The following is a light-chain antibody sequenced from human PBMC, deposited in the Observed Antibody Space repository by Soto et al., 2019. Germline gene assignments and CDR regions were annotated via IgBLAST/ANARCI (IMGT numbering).Light chain of an antibody. CDR3: SSFTSSSTRV. J-gene: IGLJ2*01. Sequence: QSVLTQPASVSGSPGLSITISCTGTISDVGGYNYVSWYQHHPGKAPQLMIYDVTNRPSGVSNRFSGSKSGNTASLTISGLQAEDEADYYCSSFTSSSTRVFGGGTKVTVL. CDR2: DVT. CDR1: ISDVGGYNY. V-gene: IGLV2-14*03.